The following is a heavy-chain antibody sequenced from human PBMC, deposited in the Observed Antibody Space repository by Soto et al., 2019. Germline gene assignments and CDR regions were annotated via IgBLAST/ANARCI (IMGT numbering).Heavy chain of an antibody. J-gene: IGHJ4*01. Sequence: GGSLRLSCVGSGFSFRDHSMNWVRQPPGKGLQWISYISSSSENIYYADSVKGRFTVSRDNAKNTLFLQMNSLRDDDSAIYYCERLPKGSVVTGWGQGSLVTVSS. V-gene: IGHV3-48*02. CDR2: ISSSSENI. D-gene: IGHD2-21*02. CDR3: ERLPKGSVVTG. CDR1: GFSFRDHS.